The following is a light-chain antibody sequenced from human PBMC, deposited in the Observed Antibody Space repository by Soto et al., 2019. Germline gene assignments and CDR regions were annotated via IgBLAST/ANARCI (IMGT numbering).Light chain of an antibody. CDR1: SSDVGGYDF. Sequence: QSALTQPPSASGSPGQSVTISCTGTSSDVGGYDFVSWYQHHPGKAPKLMIYEVSKRPSGVPDRFSGSKSGNTASLTVSGLQAEDEADYYCSSYTSSSTLYVFGTGTKLTVL. J-gene: IGLJ1*01. CDR3: SSYTSSSTLYV. V-gene: IGLV2-8*01. CDR2: EVS.